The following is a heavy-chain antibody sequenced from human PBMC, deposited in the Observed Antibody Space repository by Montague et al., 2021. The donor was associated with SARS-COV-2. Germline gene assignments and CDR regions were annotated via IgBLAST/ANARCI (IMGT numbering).Heavy chain of an antibody. CDR1: GDSVVGHRRT. V-gene: IGHV6-1*01. CDR2: PLHEKKRYN. D-gene: IGHD2-15*01. CDR3: ARVISRQNNIVVVGLYYFDY. Sequence: CAISGDSVVGHRRTSEEHTSELQSRFECVGRPLHEKKRYNDYTVXVKXRITIRPDTSKNQFSLKLSSVTAADTAVYYCARVISRQNNIVVVGLYYFDYWGQGTLVTVSS. J-gene: IGHJ4*02.